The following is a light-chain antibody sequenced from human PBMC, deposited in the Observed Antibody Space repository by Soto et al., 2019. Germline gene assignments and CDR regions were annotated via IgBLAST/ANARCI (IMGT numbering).Light chain of an antibody. CDR3: QHYGNSPT. V-gene: IGKV3-20*01. J-gene: IGKJ1*01. CDR1: QSVSNKY. Sequence: ETVLTQSPGTLSLSPGESATLSCRASQSVSNKYLVWYQQKPGQAPRLLIHGASSRATGIPDRFSGSGSGTDFTLSISRLEPEDFAVYWCQHYGNSPTFGQGTRVQIK. CDR2: GAS.